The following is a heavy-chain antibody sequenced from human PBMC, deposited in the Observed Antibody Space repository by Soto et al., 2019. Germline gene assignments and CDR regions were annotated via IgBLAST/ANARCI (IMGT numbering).Heavy chain of an antibody. Sequence: PSETLSLTCTVSGGSISSGDYYWSWIRQPPGKGLEWIGYISSSGTTNYNPSLKSRVTVSMDTSKNQFSLKVTSVTAADTAVYYCAREGSRSSPGFIDYLRQGTLVTVSS. CDR2: ISSSGTT. CDR3: AREGSRSSPGFIDY. V-gene: IGHV4-61*08. CDR1: GGSISSGDYY. D-gene: IGHD6-6*01. J-gene: IGHJ4*02.